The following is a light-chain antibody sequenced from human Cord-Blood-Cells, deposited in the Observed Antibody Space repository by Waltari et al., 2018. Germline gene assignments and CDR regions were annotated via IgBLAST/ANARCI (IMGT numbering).Light chain of an antibody. CDR3: QQSYSTPLT. Sequence: DIQMTQSPSSLSASVGDRVTITCRASQSISSYLNWYQQKPGKASKLLIYAASSLQSGVPSRFRGSASGTDFTLTISSLQPEDFATYYCQQSYSTPLTFGGGTKVEIK. CDR2: AAS. CDR1: QSISSY. J-gene: IGKJ4*02. V-gene: IGKV1-39*01.